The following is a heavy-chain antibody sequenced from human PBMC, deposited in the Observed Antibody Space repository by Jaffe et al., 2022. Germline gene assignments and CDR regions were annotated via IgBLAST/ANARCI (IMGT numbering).Heavy chain of an antibody. J-gene: IGHJ5*02. CDR3: ARGVLGGSGSYSNWFDP. CDR2: IIPILGIA. V-gene: IGHV1-69*02. D-gene: IGHD3-10*01. CDR1: GGTFSSYT. Sequence: QVQLVQSGAEVKKPGSSVKVSCKASGGTFSSYTISWVRQAPGQGLEWMGRIIPILGIANYAQKFQGRVTITADKSTSTAYMELSSLRSEDTAVYYCARGVLGGSGSYSNWFDPWGQGTLVTVSS.